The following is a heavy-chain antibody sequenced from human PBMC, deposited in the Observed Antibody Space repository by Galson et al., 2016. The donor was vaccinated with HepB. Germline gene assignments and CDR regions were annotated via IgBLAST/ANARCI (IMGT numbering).Heavy chain of an antibody. D-gene: IGHD3-22*01. J-gene: IGHJ4*02. CDR2: ISWNSGSI. CDR1: GFTFDGYA. Sequence: SLRLSCAASGFTFDGYAMHWVRQAPGKGLEWVSGISWNSGSIGYADSVKGRFTISRDNAKNSLYLQMNSLRAEDTALYYCAKTYIRTRSSGYYAHWGQGTQVTVSS. V-gene: IGHV3-9*01. CDR3: AKTYIRTRSSGYYAH.